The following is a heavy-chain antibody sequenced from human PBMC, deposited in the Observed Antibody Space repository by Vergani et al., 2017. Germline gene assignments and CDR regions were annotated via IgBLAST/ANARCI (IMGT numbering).Heavy chain of an antibody. J-gene: IGHJ4*02. CDR1: GFTFSSYW. V-gene: IGHV3-74*01. D-gene: IGHD2-8*01. CDR3: ARVEGGYCTNGVCYGEPHFDY. CDR2: INSDGSST. Sequence: EVQLVESGGGLVQPGGSLRLSCAASGFTFSSYWMHWVRQAPGKGLVWVSRINSDGSSTSYADSVKGRFTISRDNAKNTLYLQMTSLRAEDTAVYYCARVEGGYCTNGVCYGEPHFDYWGQGTLVTVSS.